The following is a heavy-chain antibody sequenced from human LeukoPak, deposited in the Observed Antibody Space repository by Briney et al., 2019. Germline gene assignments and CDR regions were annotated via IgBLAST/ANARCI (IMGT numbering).Heavy chain of an antibody. Sequence: ASVTVSCKASGYTFTSYDINWVRQAPGQGLEWMGWMNPNSGNTGYAQKFQGRVTMTRNTSISTAYMELSSLRSEDTAVYYCARVITMVRGVIGPRYYYYMDVWGKGTTVTISS. D-gene: IGHD3-10*01. V-gene: IGHV1-8*01. CDR3: ARVITMVRGVIGPRYYYYMDV. CDR1: GYTFTSYD. CDR2: MNPNSGNT. J-gene: IGHJ6*03.